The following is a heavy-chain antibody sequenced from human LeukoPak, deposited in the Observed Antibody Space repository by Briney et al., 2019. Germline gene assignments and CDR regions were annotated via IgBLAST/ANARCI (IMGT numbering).Heavy chain of an antibody. D-gene: IGHD3-22*01. J-gene: IGHJ4*02. CDR2: IYYSGST. V-gene: IGHV4-39*07. CDR3: ARGVGSGYTDY. CDR1: GGSISSSSYY. Sequence: SETLSLTCTVSGGSISSSSYYWGWIRQPPGKGLEWIGSIYYSGSTYYNPSLKSRVTISVDTSKNQFSLKLISVTAADTAVYYCARGVGSGYTDYWGQGALVTVSS.